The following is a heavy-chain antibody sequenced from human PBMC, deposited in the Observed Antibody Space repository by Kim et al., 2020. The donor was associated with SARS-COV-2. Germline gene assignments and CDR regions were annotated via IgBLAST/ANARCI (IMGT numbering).Heavy chain of an antibody. CDR2: ST. CDR3: ARVTSAALFDY. V-gene: IGHV4-30-2*01. D-gene: IGHD2-2*01. Sequence: STYYNPSLKSRVTISIDKSKNQFSLKVRSVTAADTAVYYCARVTSAALFDYWGQGTLVTVSS. J-gene: IGHJ4*02.